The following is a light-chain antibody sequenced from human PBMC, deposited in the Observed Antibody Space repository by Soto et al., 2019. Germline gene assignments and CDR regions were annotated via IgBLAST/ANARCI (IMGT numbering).Light chain of an antibody. Sequence: QSALTQPASVSGSPGQAITIPCTGTSSDVGGYNYVSWYQQHPGKAPKLMIYEVSNRPAGVSNRFSGSKSGNTASLTISGLQAEDEGDYYCSSYTSSSTVVFGGGTKLTVL. V-gene: IGLV2-14*01. CDR3: SSYTSSSTVV. CDR1: SSDVGGYNY. J-gene: IGLJ2*01. CDR2: EVS.